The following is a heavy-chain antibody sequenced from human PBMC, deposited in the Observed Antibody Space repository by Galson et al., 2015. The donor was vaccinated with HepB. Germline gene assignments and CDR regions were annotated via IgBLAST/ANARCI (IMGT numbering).Heavy chain of an antibody. Sequence: SLRLSCAASGFTFSTYDMHWVRQPIGKGLEWVSGIDTAGNPYYPGSVKGRFTISRGNAKNSMYLQMNSLRAADTAVYYCARGMGSGSSSMGDYWGQGTLVTVSS. V-gene: IGHV3-13*05. J-gene: IGHJ4*02. CDR1: GFTFSTYD. CDR2: IDTAGNP. D-gene: IGHD1-26*01. CDR3: ARGMGSGSSSMGDY.